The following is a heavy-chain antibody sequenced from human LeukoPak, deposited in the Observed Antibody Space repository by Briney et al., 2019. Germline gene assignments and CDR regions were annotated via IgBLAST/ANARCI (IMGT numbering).Heavy chain of an antibody. CDR1: GFTFSSYS. Sequence: GESLKISCAASGFTFSSYSMNWVRQAPGKGLEWVSSISSSSSYMYYADSVKGRFTISRDNAKNSLFLQMNILRAADTAVYYCARQTGISIDIWGQGTMVTVSS. J-gene: IGHJ3*02. CDR3: ARQTGISIDI. CDR2: ISSSSSYM. D-gene: IGHD2/OR15-2a*01. V-gene: IGHV3-21*01.